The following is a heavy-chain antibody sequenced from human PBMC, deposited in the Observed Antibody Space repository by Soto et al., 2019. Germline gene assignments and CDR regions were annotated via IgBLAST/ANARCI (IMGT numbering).Heavy chain of an antibody. D-gene: IGHD3-3*01. CDR2: INHSGST. J-gene: IGHJ6*02. CDR3: ARGHTIITIFGVVMNYGMDV. V-gene: IGHV4-34*01. CDR1: GGSFSGYY. Sequence: SETLSLTCAVYGGSFSGYYWSWIRQPPGKGLEWIGEINHSGSTNYNPSLKSRVTISVDTSKNQFSLKLSSVTAADTAVYYCARGHTIITIFGVVMNYGMDVWGQGTTVTVSS.